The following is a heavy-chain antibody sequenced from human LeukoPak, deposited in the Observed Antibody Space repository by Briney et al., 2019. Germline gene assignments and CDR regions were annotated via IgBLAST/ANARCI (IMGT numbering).Heavy chain of an antibody. Sequence: PGGSLRLSCAVSGFTLSSDWMSWVRQAPGKGLVWVANIKKDGSEKYYVESVKGRFTISRDNAKNSLYLQMNSLRAEDTAVYYCARGRYSSRSGGYYFDFWGQGTLVTVSS. J-gene: IGHJ4*02. CDR2: IKKDGSEK. V-gene: IGHV3-7*01. CDR1: GFTLSSDW. CDR3: ARGRYSSRSGGYYFDF. D-gene: IGHD6-13*01.